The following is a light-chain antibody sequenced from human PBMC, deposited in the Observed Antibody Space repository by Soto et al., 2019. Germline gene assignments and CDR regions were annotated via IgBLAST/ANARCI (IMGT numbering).Light chain of an antibody. CDR3: QQRCNWPHFN. Sequence: EIVLTQSPATLSLSPGERATLSCRASQSVGTSLAWYQQKPGQTPRLFIYDASNRATGIPARFSGSGSGTDCTLTVSRLEPEYFAVYFMQQRCNWPHFNFGPGTKVDIK. CDR2: DAS. J-gene: IGKJ3*01. V-gene: IGKV3-11*01. CDR1: QSVGTS.